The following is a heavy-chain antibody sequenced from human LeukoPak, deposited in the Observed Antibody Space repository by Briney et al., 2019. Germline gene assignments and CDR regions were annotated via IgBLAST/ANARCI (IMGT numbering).Heavy chain of an antibody. D-gene: IGHD3-16*01. CDR1: GFTFSGSA. CDR2: IRSKANSYAT. J-gene: IGHJ4*02. CDR3: TVGEDYFDY. V-gene: IGHV3-73*01. Sequence: GGSLKLSCAASGFTFSGSAMHWVRQASGKGLEWVGRIRSKANSYATAYAASVKGRFTISRDDSKNMAYLQMNSLKTEDTAVYYCTVGEDYFDYWGQGTLVTVSS.